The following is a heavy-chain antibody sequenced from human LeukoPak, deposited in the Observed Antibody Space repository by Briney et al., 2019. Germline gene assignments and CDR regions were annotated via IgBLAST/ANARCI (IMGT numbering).Heavy chain of an antibody. CDR3: ARPGSGWYLSWFDP. CDR2: IYHGGTT. D-gene: IGHD6-19*01. Sequence: SSETLSLTCTVSGYFISSGYYWGWIRQPPGKGLEWIGNIYHGGTTYYNPSLKSRVTISVDTSKNQFSLKLNSVTAADTAVYYCARPGSGWYLSWFDPWGQGTLVTVSS. CDR1: GYFISSGYY. J-gene: IGHJ5*02. V-gene: IGHV4-38-2*02.